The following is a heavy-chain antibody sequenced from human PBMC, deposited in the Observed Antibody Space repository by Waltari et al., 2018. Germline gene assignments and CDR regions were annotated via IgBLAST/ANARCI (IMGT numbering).Heavy chain of an antibody. CDR1: GCSISSSSYY. CDR3: AAGYDSSGYYGY. D-gene: IGHD3-22*01. J-gene: IGHJ4*02. CDR2: IYYSGST. V-gene: IGHV4-39*01. Sequence: QLQLQESGPGLVKPSDTLSLTCTVSGCSISSSSYYLCWIRQPPGKGLEWIGSIYYSGSTYYNPSLKSRVTISVDTSKNQFSLKLSSVTAADTAVYYCAAGYDSSGYYGYWGQGTLVTVSS.